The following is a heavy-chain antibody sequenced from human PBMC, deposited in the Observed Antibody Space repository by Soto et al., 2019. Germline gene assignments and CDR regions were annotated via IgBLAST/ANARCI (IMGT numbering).Heavy chain of an antibody. J-gene: IGHJ4*02. D-gene: IGHD3-10*01. V-gene: IGHV3-23*01. CDR1: GFTFSSYA. CDR3: AKDPLVRGVIITSNDY. Sequence: EVQLLESGGGLVQPGGSLRLSCAASGFTFSSYAMSWVRQAPGKGLEWVSAISGSGGSTYYADSVKGRFTISRDNSKNTLYLQMNSLRAEDTAVYYCAKDPLVRGVIITSNDYWGQGTLVTVSS. CDR2: ISGSGGST.